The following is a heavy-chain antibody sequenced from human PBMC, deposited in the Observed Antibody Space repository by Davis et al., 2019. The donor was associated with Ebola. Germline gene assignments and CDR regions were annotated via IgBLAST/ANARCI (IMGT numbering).Heavy chain of an antibody. Sequence: GESLKISCAASGFTFSSYSMNWVRQAPGKGLEWVSYISSSSSTIYYADSVKGRFTISRDNAKNSLYLQMNSLRDEDTAVYYCARAGKRMYYYYGMDVWGQGTTVTVSS. J-gene: IGHJ6*02. CDR2: ISSSSSTI. D-gene: IGHD6-25*01. V-gene: IGHV3-48*02. CDR3: ARAGKRMYYYYGMDV. CDR1: GFTFSSYS.